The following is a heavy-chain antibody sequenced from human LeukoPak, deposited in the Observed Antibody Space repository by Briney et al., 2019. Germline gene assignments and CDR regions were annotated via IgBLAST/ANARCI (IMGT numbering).Heavy chain of an antibody. CDR3: ARGVSSWGY. D-gene: IGHD6-6*01. V-gene: IGHV3-7*01. CDR1: GFTFTNYW. Sequence: GGSLRLSCAASGFTFTNYWMSWMRQPPGKGLEWVANIKQDASEKYYLDSVKGRFTISRDNAKNSLYLQMNSLRVDDTAVYYCARGVSSWGYWGQGTLVTVSS. CDR2: IKQDASEK. J-gene: IGHJ4*02.